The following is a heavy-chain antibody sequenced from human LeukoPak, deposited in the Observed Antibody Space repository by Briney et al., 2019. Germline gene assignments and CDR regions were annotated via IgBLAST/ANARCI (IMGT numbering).Heavy chain of an antibody. V-gene: IGHV1-69*13. CDR2: IIPIFGTA. Sequence: SVKVSCKASGGTFSSYAISWVRQAPGQGLEWMGGIIPIFGTANYAQKFQGRVTITADESTSTAYMELSSLRSEDTAVYYCASLNCSSEHGCMSSIRYYYYMDVWGKGTTVTVSS. D-gene: IGHD6-6*01. J-gene: IGHJ6*03. CDR3: ASLNCSSEHGCMSSIRYYYYMDV. CDR1: GGTFSSYA.